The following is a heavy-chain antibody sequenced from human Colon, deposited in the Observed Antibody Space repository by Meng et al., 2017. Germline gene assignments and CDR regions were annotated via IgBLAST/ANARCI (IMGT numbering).Heavy chain of an antibody. CDR1: GFTFSSYI. J-gene: IGHJ4*01. V-gene: IGHV3-21*01. CDR2: ISSSSSYI. CDR3: ARTLAAAGTGDY. Sequence: GASLKISCAASGFTFSSYIMKWVRQAPGKGLEWVSSISSSSSYIYYADSVKGRFTISRDNAKNSLYLQMNSLRAEDTAVYYCARTLAAAGTGDYWGQGTLVTVSS. D-gene: IGHD6-13*01.